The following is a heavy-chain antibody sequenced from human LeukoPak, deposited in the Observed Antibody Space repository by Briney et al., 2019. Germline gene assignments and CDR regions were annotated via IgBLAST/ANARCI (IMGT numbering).Heavy chain of an antibody. CDR2: ILHSGST. CDR3: ARTRDFWSGYFDY. D-gene: IGHD3-3*01. V-gene: IGHV4-30-2*01. Sequence: SQTLSLTCVVSGVSITSDTYCWSWIRQPPGKGLEWIGYILHSGSTYFNPSLKSRVTISIDTSKSQFSLKLSSVTAAGTAVYYCARTRDFWSGYFDYWGQGTLVTVSS. CDR1: GVSITSDTYC. J-gene: IGHJ4*02.